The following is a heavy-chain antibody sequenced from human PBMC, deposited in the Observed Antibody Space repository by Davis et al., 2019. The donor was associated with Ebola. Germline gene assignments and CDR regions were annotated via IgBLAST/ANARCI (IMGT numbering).Heavy chain of an antibody. CDR2: INPYSGGT. V-gene: IGHV1-2*02. J-gene: IGHJ4*02. D-gene: IGHD4/OR15-4a*01. CDR3: ARDLGYHANYLAAY. Sequence: ASVKVSCKASGYTFTTYDINWVRQATGQGLEWMGWINPYSGGTVYAQKFQGRVTMTSDTSITTAYMELNSLDSDDTAAYYCARDLGYHANYLAAYWGQGTLVTVSA. CDR1: GYTFTTYD.